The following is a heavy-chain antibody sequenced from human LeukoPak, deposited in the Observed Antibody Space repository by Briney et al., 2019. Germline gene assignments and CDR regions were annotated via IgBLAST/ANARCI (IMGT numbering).Heavy chain of an antibody. D-gene: IGHD3-22*01. J-gene: IGHJ3*02. Sequence: ASVKVSCKTSGYTFPDYYIHWVRQAPGQGREGMGTIDPNGGSTSNAQKFQGRVTITRDTSTTTAYMELSSLRSEDTAVYYCARDHPTQYSGYSAFDIWGQGTMVTVSS. V-gene: IGHV1-46*01. CDR3: ARDHPTQYSGYSAFDI. CDR1: GYTFPDYY. CDR2: IDPNGGST.